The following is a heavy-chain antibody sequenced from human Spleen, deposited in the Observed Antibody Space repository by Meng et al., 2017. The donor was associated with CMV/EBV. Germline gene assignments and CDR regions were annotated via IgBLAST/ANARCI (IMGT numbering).Heavy chain of an antibody. J-gene: IGHJ4*02. CDR1: GFSLSRYA. CDR2: ISASGTST. CDR3: AKDLGSAGYSYGFDY. Sequence: SGFSLSRYAMSWVRHAPGKGLEWVSAISASGTSTYYTDSVKGRLTISRDSSTNTLYLQMNSLRAEDTAIYYCAKDLGSAGYSYGFDYWGQGTLVTVSS. D-gene: IGHD5-18*01. V-gene: IGHV3-23*01.